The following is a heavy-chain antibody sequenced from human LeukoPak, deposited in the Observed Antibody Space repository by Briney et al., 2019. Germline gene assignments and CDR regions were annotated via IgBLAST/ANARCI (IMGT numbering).Heavy chain of an antibody. CDR3: ARVAGYYDSSGYFYY. Sequence: PSETLSLTCTVSGYSISSGYYWGWIRQPPGKGREWIGSIYHSGSTYYNPSLKSRVTISVDTSKNQFSLKLSSVTAADTAVYYCARVAGYYDSSGYFYYWGQGTLVTVSS. D-gene: IGHD3-22*01. V-gene: IGHV4-38-2*02. CDR2: IYHSGST. J-gene: IGHJ4*02. CDR1: GYSISSGYY.